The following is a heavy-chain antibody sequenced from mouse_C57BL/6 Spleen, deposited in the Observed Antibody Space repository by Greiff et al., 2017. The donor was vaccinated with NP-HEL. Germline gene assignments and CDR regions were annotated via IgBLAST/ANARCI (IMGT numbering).Heavy chain of an antibody. CDR1: GFTFSDYG. CDR2: ISSGSSTI. D-gene: IGHD1-1*01. J-gene: IGHJ4*01. V-gene: IGHV5-17*01. CDR3: ARLGITTVVASMDY. Sequence: EVKVEESGGGLVKPGGSLKLSCAASGFTFSDYGMHWVRQAPEKGLEWVAYISSGSSTIYYADTVKGRFTISRDNAKNTLFLQMTSLRSEDTAMYYCARLGITTVVASMDYWGQGTSVTVSS.